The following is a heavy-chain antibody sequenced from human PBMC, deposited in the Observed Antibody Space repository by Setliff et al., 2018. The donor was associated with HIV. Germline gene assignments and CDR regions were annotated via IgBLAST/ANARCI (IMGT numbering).Heavy chain of an antibody. J-gene: IGHJ4*02. CDR1: GFTFSASA. Sequence: SLRLSCAASGFTFSASAIHWVRQASGKGPEWVGHIRSKASAYATASAASVKGRFTVSRDDSSDTAYLHMSNLKSEDTAVYYCTTDGHYYDSSGYYYAGSDYWGQGTLVTVSS. D-gene: IGHD3-22*01. V-gene: IGHV3-73*01. CDR3: TTDGHYYDSSGYYYAGSDY. CDR2: IRSKASAYAT.